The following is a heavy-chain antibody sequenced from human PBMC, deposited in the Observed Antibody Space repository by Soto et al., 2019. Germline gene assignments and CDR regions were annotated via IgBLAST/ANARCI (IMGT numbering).Heavy chain of an antibody. CDR3: ARASYDILTGQKRYFDF. J-gene: IGHJ4*02. CDR2: ISWDGGIT. CDR1: GFSFEDYT. Sequence: GGSLRLSCAASGFSFEDYTMHWVRQGPGKGPEWISLISWDGGITDYSDSVRGRFISSRDNSKNSLFLEMNSLTSEDAAMYFCARASYDILTGQKRYFDFWGQGTLVTV. V-gene: IGHV3-43*01. D-gene: IGHD3-9*01.